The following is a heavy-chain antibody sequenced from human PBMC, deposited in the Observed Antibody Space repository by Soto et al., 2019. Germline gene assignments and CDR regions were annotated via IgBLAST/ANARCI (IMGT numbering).Heavy chain of an antibody. CDR3: ARDLWGYCGTDCYPLDV. CDR1: GGSISSGGYS. V-gene: IGHV4-30-2*01. J-gene: IGHJ6*02. CDR2: MYHTGTT. D-gene: IGHD2-21*02. Sequence: SETLSLTCAVSGGSISSGGYSWSWIRQPPGKGLEWIGYMYHTGTTYYNPSLKSRVTISIDTSKSQFSLRLNSVTAADTAVYYCARDLWGYCGTDCYPLDVWGQGTTVTVSS.